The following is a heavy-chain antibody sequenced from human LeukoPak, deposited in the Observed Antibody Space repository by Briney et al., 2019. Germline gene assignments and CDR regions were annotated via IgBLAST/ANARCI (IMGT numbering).Heavy chain of an antibody. CDR2: ISSSSITI. V-gene: IGHV3-48*04. D-gene: IGHD1-26*01. J-gene: IGHJ4*02. CDR3: ARERCSVGATTLCYFDY. CDR1: GFTFSSYS. Sequence: GGSLRLSCAASGFTFSSYSMNWVRQAPGKGLEWVSYISSSSITIYYADSVKGRFSISRENTKNSLYLQMNSLRAEDTAVYYCARERCSVGATTLCYFDYWGQGTLVTVSS.